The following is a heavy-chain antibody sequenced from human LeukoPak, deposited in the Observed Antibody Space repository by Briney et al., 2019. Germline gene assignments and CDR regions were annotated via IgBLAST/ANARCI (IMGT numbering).Heavy chain of an antibody. D-gene: IGHD3-22*01. CDR1: GDSVNSNSYY. CDR2: IYYSGST. CDR3: ARRTPKSGYYFSLLNPNDY. J-gene: IGHJ4*02. V-gene: IGHV4-39*01. Sequence: PSETLSLTCSVSGDSVNSNSYYWGWIRQTPGKGLEWIGSIYYSGSTYYNPSLKSRVTISIDTSKDQFSLYLRSVTAADTAVYYCARRTPKSGYYFSLLNPNDYWGQGTLVTVSS.